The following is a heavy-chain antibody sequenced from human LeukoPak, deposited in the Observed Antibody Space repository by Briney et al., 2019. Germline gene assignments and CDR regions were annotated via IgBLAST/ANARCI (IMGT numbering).Heavy chain of an antibody. CDR2: IYSGGST. CDR1: GFTVSSNY. CDR3: ARGGSYLSAFDI. D-gene: IGHD1-26*01. V-gene: IGHV3-53*01. Sequence: PGGSLRLSCAASGFTVSSNYMSWVGQAPGKWLEWGSIIYSGGSTFSAASVKGRFTISRDNSKNTLYLQMNSLRAEDTAVYYCARGGSYLSAFDIWGQGTMVTVSS. J-gene: IGHJ3*02.